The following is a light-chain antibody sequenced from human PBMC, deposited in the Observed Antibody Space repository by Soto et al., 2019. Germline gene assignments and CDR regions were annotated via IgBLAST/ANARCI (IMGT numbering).Light chain of an antibody. Sequence: EIVLTQSPGTLSLSPVERATLSCRASQSVSSSHLAWYQQKPGQAPRLLICFASSSATGVTDRMCGSGSGTDYSLTIIRLEADDVAVDYCQQYCSFPWTFGQGTKVDIK. J-gene: IGKJ1*01. V-gene: IGKV3-20*01. CDR1: QSVSSSH. CDR2: FAS. CDR3: QQYCSFPWT.